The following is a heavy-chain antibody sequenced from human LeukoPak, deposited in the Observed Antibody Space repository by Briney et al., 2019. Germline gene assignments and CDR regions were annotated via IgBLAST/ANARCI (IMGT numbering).Heavy chain of an antibody. CDR3: ARGSGYSYGLGYFDY. Sequence: SETLSLTCAVYGGSFSGYYWSWIRQPPGKGLEWIGEINHSGSTNYNPSLKSRVTISVDTSKNQFSLKLSSVTAADTAVYYCARGSGYSYGLGYFDYWGLGTLVTVSS. D-gene: IGHD5-18*01. J-gene: IGHJ4*02. CDR2: INHSGST. V-gene: IGHV4-34*01. CDR1: GGSFSGYY.